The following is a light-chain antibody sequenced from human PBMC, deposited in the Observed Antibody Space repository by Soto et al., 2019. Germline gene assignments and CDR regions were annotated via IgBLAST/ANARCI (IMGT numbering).Light chain of an antibody. CDR2: GAS. J-gene: IGKJ1*01. V-gene: IGKV3-20*01. CDR3: QQYGSSPGT. Sequence: EIVLTQSPGTLSLSPGERATLSCWASQSPSSNSLAWYQQKPGQAPRLLIYGASSRATCIPDRFRGSGSGTDFTLTISRLEPEDFAVYYCQQYGSSPGTFGQGTKVEIK. CDR1: QSPSSNS.